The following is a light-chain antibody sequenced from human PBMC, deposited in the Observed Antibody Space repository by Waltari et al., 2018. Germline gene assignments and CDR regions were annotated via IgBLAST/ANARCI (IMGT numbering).Light chain of an antibody. CDR1: GPTTTTN. V-gene: IGLV1-47*01. CDR3: ATWDDSLNGWV. J-gene: IGLJ3*02. CDR2: KDK. Sequence: QSVLTQPPSASGAPGPEVSISRSVGGPTTTTNVFWYQQFPGRPPNPNVYKDKDRPQGVPDRFSASKSGTSASLAISGLRSDDEADYYCATWDDSLNGWVFGGGTKLTVL.